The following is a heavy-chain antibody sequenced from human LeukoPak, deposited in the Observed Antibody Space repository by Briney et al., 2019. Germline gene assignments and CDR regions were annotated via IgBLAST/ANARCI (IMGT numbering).Heavy chain of an antibody. D-gene: IGHD2-15*01. CDR1: GYTFTSYG. Sequence: ASVEVSCKASGYTFTSYGISWVRQAPGQGLEWMGWISAYNGNTNYAQKLQGRVTMTTDTSTSTAYMELRSLRSDDTAVYYCARVYCSGGSCYYYYYYMDVWGKGTTVTVSS. CDR3: ARVYCSGGSCYYYYYYMDV. V-gene: IGHV1-18*01. J-gene: IGHJ6*03. CDR2: ISAYNGNT.